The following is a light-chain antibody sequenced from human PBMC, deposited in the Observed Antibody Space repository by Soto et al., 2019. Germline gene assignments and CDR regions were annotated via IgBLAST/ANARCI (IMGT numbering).Light chain of an antibody. J-gene: IGKJ2*01. Sequence: DLQMTQSPSSLSASIGDRVTITCRAGQSISNYLKWYQQKPGKAPKLLIYAASSLQSGVPSRFSGSGSGTDSTLTISSLQPQDFASNYCQQSYSTPRTFDQGTKLEIK. CDR3: QQSYSTPRT. V-gene: IGKV1-39*01. CDR2: AAS. CDR1: QSISNY.